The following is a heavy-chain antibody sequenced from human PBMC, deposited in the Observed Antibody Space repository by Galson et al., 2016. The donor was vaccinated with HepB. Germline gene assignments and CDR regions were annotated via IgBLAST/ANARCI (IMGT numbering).Heavy chain of an antibody. CDR1: GGSVSSGEQY. V-gene: IGHV4-30-4*01. Sequence: TLSLTCTVSGGSVSSGEQYWSWIRQPPGKGLEWIGYIYNSGSTGYNPSLESRVSISVDTSKNQFSLRLTSVTAADTAVYYCAREGIALFVFEIWGQGTMVTVSS. D-gene: IGHD2-21*01. CDR3: AREGIALFVFEI. CDR2: IYNSGST. J-gene: IGHJ3*02.